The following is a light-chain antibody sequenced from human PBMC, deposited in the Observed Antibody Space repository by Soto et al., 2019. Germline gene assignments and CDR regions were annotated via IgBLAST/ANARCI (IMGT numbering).Light chain of an antibody. CDR1: RDVGSD. V-gene: IGKV1-6*01. Sequence: QMTQSPSSLSASVGEKIIITCRASRDVGSDVSWYQQKPGQAPKLLIYAASNLYTGVPSRFSGSRSGTEFTLTISSLQPEDFASYYCLQEYGASWTFGQGTKVEIE. CDR2: AAS. J-gene: IGKJ1*01. CDR3: LQEYGASWT.